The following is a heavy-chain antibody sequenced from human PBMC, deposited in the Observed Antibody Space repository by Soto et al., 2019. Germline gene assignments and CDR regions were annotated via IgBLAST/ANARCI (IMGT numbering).Heavy chain of an antibody. D-gene: IGHD3-3*01. Sequence: PGQSLKISCKGSGYSFTSYWIGWVRQMPGKGLEWMGIIYPGDSDTRYSPSFQGQVTISADKSISTAYLQWSSLKASDTAMYYCARLGYDFWSGYSRGTLPPPPAPYFDYWGEGTLVTVSS. CDR1: GYSFTSYW. J-gene: IGHJ4*02. CDR3: ARLGYDFWSGYSRGTLPPPPAPYFDY. CDR2: IYPGDSDT. V-gene: IGHV5-51*01.